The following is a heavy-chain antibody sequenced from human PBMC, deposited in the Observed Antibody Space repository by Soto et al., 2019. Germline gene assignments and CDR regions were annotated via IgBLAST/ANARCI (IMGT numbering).Heavy chain of an antibody. CDR3: ARESGGTTATLDYYYFYMDV. CDR1: GYAFSQFY. CDR2: INPNSGRT. V-gene: IGHV1-2*04. J-gene: IGHJ6*03. D-gene: IGHD2-15*01. Sequence: QVPLVQSGAEVKKPGASVKVSCKASGYAFSQFYIHWMRQAPGHGLEWMGWINPNSGRTKFAQNFQGWVTMTRDTSIKTVYMELSGLRSDATAVYYRARESGGTTATLDYYYFYMDVWGKGTTVTVSS.